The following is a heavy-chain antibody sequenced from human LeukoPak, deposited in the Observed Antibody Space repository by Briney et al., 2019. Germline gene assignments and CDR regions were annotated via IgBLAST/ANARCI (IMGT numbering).Heavy chain of an antibody. D-gene: IGHD2-21*01. CDR3: ARQGGGDGYFDY. CDR2: IIPIFGPA. CDR1: GGTFISYA. J-gene: IGHJ4*02. V-gene: IGHV1-69*13. Sequence: ASVKVSCKASGGTFISYAISWVRQAPGQGREWMGGIIPIFGPANYAQKFQGRVTITPDESTSTAYMELSSLRSEDTAVYYCARQGGGDGYFDYWGQGTLVTVSS.